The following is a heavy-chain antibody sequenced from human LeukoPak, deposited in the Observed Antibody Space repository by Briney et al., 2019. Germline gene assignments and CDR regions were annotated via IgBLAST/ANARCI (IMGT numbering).Heavy chain of an antibody. CDR3: ARDLSSGWYSPYYYYYGMDV. CDR1: GYTFTGYG. J-gene: IGHJ6*02. D-gene: IGHD6-19*01. Sequence: ASVKVSCKASGYTFTGYGISWVRQAPGQGLEWMGWISAYNGNTNYAQKLQGRVTMTTDTSTSTAYMELRSLRSDDTAVYYCARDLSSGWYSPYYYYYGMDVWGQGTTVTVSS. CDR2: ISAYNGNT. V-gene: IGHV1-18*01.